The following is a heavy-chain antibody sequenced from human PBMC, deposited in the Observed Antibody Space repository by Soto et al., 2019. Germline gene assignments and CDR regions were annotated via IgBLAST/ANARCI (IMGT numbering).Heavy chain of an antibody. Sequence: XETLSLTCTVSGGSISSYYWSWIRQPPGKGLEWIGYIYYSGSTNYNPSLKSRVTISVDTSKNQFSLKLSSVTAADTAVYYCAREQISLRGWYGWFVPWGKGTPVTVYS. CDR3: AREQISLRGWYGWFVP. D-gene: IGHD6-19*01. CDR1: GGSISSYY. V-gene: IGHV4-59*01. J-gene: IGHJ5*02. CDR2: IYYSGST.